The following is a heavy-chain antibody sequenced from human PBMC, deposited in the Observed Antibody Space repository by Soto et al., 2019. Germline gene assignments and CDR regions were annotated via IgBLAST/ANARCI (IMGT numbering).Heavy chain of an antibody. CDR2: IWYDGSIK. D-gene: IGHD3-16*02. Sequence: QVQLVESGGGVVQPGRSLRLSCAASRFSFSSYAMHWVRQAPGKGLEWVAIIWYDGSIKYYADSVKGRFTISRDNSKNTLYLQMKRLRVEDTAVYYSARDTQSYVWRNYRSEKNFDSWGQRTRVTVS. CDR1: RFSFSSYA. CDR3: ARDTQSYVWRNYRSEKNFDS. J-gene: IGHJ4*02. V-gene: IGHV3-33*01.